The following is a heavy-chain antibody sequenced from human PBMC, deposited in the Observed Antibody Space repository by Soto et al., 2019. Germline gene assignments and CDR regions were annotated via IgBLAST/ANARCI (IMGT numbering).Heavy chain of an antibody. D-gene: IGHD6-19*01. Sequence: EVQLVESGGGLVQPGGSLRLSCAASGSTFSWYWMSWVRQAPGKGLEWVAKIKEDGSEKYYVDSVKGRFTISRDNAKNAVYLQMNSLRVEETVVYYGAPSGWAAPFEYWGQGTRVTVSS. J-gene: IGHJ4*02. CDR2: IKEDGSEK. CDR3: APSGWAAPFEY. CDR1: GSTFSWYW. V-gene: IGHV3-7*01.